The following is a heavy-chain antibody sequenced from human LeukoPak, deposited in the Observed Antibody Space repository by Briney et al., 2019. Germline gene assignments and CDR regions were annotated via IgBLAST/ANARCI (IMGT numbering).Heavy chain of an antibody. CDR1: GFTFSSYS. J-gene: IGHJ4*02. Sequence: GGSLRLSCAASGFTFSSYSMNWVRQAPGKGLEWVSYISSSSSTIYYADSVEGRFTISRDNAKNSLYLQMNSLRAEDTAVYYCARDFSDDSSGYYGELDYWGQGTLVTVSS. V-gene: IGHV3-48*01. D-gene: IGHD3-22*01. CDR2: ISSSSSTI. CDR3: ARDFSDDSSGYYGELDY.